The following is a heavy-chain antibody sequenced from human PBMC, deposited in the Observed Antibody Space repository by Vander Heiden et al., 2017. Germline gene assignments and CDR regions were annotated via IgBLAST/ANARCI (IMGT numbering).Heavy chain of an antibody. CDR2: FDPEDGET. V-gene: IGHV1-24*01. Sequence: QVQLVQSGAEVKNPGASVQVSSKVSGYPLTELSVHWVRQAPGRGLEWMGGFDPEDGETIYAQKFQGRVTMTEDTSTDPAYMELSSLRSEDTAVYYCATPGYSSGWIPFFDYWGQGTLVTVSS. CDR3: ATPGYSSGWIPFFDY. J-gene: IGHJ4*02. D-gene: IGHD6-19*01. CDR1: GYPLTELS.